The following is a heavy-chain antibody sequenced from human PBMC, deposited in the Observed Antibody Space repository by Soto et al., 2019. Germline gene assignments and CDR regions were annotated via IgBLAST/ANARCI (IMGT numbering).Heavy chain of an antibody. D-gene: IGHD5-12*01. CDR1: GFTFSDYY. Sequence: GGSLRLSCAASGFTFSDYYMSWIRQAPGKGLEWVSYISSSSSYTNYADSVKGRFTISRDNAKNSLYLQMNSLRAEDTAVYHCARDLYSGYDGPLVQSKPLDYWGQGT. CDR3: ARDLYSGYDGPLVQSKPLDY. CDR2: ISSSSSYT. J-gene: IGHJ4*02. V-gene: IGHV3-11*05.